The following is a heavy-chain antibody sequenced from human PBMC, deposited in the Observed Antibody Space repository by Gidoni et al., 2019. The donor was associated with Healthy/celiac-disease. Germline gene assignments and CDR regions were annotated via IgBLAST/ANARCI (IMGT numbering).Heavy chain of an antibody. CDR1: GGSISSSNW. CDR3: SQWLLSPGAFDI. Sequence: QVQLPASGPGLVRPSGTLSLPCAVSGGSISSSNWWSWVRQPPGKGLEWIGEIYHSGSTNYNPSLKSRVTISVDKSKNQCSLKLSSVTAADTAVYYCSQWLLSPGAFDIWGQGTMVTVSS. D-gene: IGHD6-19*01. CDR2: IYHSGST. J-gene: IGHJ3*02. V-gene: IGHV4-4*02.